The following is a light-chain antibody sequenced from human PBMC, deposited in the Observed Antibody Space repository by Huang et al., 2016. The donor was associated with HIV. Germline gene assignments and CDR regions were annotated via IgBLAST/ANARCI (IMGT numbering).Light chain of an antibody. CDR1: QIINRY. J-gene: IGKJ2*01. Sequence: DIQMTQAPSSLSAPVGDRVIITCRASQIINRYLNWYQQMSGRAPKLLISGSSTLQGGVSPRFSGSGSGTDFTLTITDVQPEDSATYFFQQSYNIPRTFGQGTLLEI. CDR3: QQSYNIPRT. V-gene: IGKV1-39*01. CDR2: GSS.